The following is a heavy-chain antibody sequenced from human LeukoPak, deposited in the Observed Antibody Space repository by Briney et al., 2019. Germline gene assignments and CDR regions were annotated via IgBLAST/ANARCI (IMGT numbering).Heavy chain of an antibody. V-gene: IGHV3-21*01. J-gene: IGHJ4*02. D-gene: IGHD3-16*01. CDR2: ISSSSSYI. CDR3: ASTTFGGVTPYY. CDR1: GFTFSSYS. Sequence: GGSLRLPCAASGFTFSSYSMNWVRQAPGKGLEWVSSISSSSSYIYYADSVKGRFTISRDNAKNSLYLQMNSLRAEDTAVYYCASTTFGGVTPYYWGQGTLVTVSS.